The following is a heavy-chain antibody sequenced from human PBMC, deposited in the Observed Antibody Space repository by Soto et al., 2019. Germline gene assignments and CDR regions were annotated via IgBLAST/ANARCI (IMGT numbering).Heavy chain of an antibody. V-gene: IGHV4-30-4*01. CDR3: ARCDSTCSLGF. CDR2: IHYDGST. J-gene: IGHJ4*02. Sequence: QVELQESGPRLAKPSQTLSLTCTVSGGSISSVDYYWSWIRQPPGKGLEWIGYIHYDGSTYYNPSLMSRVTISVDTSKNQFSLKLSSVTAADTAVYYCARCDSTCSLGFWGQGTLVTVSS. D-gene: IGHD3-22*01. CDR1: GGSISSVDYY.